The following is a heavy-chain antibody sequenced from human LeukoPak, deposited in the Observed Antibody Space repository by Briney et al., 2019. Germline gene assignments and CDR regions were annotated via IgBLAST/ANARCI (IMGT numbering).Heavy chain of an antibody. J-gene: IGHJ4*02. CDR2: ISSSSSYI. CDR1: GFTFSSYS. Sequence: PGGSLRFSCAASGFTFSSYSMNWVRQAPGKGLEWVSSISSSSSYIYYADSVKGRFTISRDNAKNSLHLQMNSLRAEDTAVYYCARDIYGGNWPNDYWGQGTLVTVSS. V-gene: IGHV3-21*01. CDR3: ARDIYGGNWPNDY. D-gene: IGHD4-23*01.